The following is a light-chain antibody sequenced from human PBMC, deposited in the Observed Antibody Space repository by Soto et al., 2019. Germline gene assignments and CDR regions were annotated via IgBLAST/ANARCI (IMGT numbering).Light chain of an antibody. CDR1: SSDVGSYDY. CDR2: EVR. CDR3: SSYAGSNNLGL. J-gene: IGLJ2*01. Sequence: QSALTQPASVSGSPGQSITISCTGTSSDVGSYDYVSWYQQYPGKAPRLIIYEVRHRPSGVPDRFSGSKSGNTASLTVSGLQAEDEADYYCSSYAGSNNLGLFGGGTKLTVL. V-gene: IGLV2-8*01.